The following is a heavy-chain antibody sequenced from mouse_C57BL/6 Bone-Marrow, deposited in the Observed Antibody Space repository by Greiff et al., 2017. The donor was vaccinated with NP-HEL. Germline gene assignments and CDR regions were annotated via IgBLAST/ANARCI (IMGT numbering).Heavy chain of an antibody. CDR2: INPSSGYT. CDR1: GYTFTSYW. D-gene: IGHD4-1*02. J-gene: IGHJ4*01. Sequence: QVQLQQSGAELAKPGASVKLSCKASGYTFTSYWMHWVKQRPGQGLEWIGYINPSSGYTKYNQKFQDKATLTADKSSSTAYMQLRSLTYADSAVSSWAGYRASTGTRAMDYRGQGTSVTVSS. V-gene: IGHV1-7*01. CDR3: AGYRASTGTRAMDY.